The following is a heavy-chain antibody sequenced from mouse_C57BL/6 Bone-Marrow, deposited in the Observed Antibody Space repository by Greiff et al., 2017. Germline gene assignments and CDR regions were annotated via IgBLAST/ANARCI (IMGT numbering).Heavy chain of an antibody. CDR2: ISNGGGST. V-gene: IGHV5-12*01. D-gene: IGHD2-4*01. J-gene: IGHJ4*01. CDR1: GFTFSDYY. CDR3: ARQDYDYDDYAMDY. Sequence: EVHLVESGGGLVQPGGSLKLSCAASGFTFSDYYMYWVRQTPEKRLEWVAYISNGGGSTYYPDTVKGRFTISRDNAKNTLYLQMSRLKSEDTAMYYCARQDYDYDDYAMDYWVHGTSVTVSS.